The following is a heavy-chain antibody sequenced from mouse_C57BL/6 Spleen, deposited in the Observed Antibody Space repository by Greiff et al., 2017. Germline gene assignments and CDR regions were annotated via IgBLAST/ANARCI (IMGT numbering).Heavy chain of an antibody. CDR2: ISSGSSTI. D-gene: IGHD2-10*02. Sequence: EVKLVESGGGLVKPGGSLKLSCAASGFTFSDYGMHWVRQAPEKGLEWVAYISSGSSTIYYADKVKGRFTISRDNAKNTLFLQMTSLRAEDTAMYYCARLYGNYEDYWGQGTTLTVSS. J-gene: IGHJ2*01. CDR3: ARLYGNYEDY. V-gene: IGHV5-17*01. CDR1: GFTFSDYG.